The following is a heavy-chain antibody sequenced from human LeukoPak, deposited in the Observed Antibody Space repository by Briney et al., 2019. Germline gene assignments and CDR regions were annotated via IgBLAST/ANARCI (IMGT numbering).Heavy chain of an antibody. Sequence: SETLSLTCTVSGGSINSSSYYWGWIRQPPGKGLEWIGEINHSGSTNYNPSLKSRVTISVDTSKNQFSLKLSSVTAADTAVYYCSRKTKYYYDSSGYYFEYFQHWGQGTLVTVSS. CDR3: SRKTKYYYDSSGYYFEYFQH. CDR1: GGSINSSSYY. J-gene: IGHJ1*01. D-gene: IGHD3-22*01. CDR2: INHSGST. V-gene: IGHV4-39*07.